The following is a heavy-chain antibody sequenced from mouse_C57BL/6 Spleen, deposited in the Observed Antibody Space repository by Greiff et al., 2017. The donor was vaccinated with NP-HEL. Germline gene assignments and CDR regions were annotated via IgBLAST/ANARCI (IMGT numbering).Heavy chain of an antibody. D-gene: IGHD4-1*01. Sequence: VQLQQSGPELVKPGASVKISCKASGYAFSSSWMNWVKQRPGKGLEWIGRIYPGDGDTNYNGKFKGKATLTADKSSSTAYMQLSSLTSEDSAVYFRARSNWEGYAMDYWGQGTSVTVSS. CDR3: ARSNWEGYAMDY. J-gene: IGHJ4*01. CDR1: GYAFSSSW. CDR2: IYPGDGDT. V-gene: IGHV1-82*01.